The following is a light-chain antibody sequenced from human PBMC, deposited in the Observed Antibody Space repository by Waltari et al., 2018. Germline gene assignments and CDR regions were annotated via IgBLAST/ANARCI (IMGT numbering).Light chain of an antibody. CDR1: SSDLGGSNV. CDR2: EVY. Sequence: QSALTQPASVSGSPGQSIPIPCTGLSSDLGGSNVVSWYQQHPGKVPKLIIYEVYNRPSGVSYRFSGSKSGNTASLTISGLQAEDEADYYCSSYTSSSTGIFGGGTKLTVL. CDR3: SSYTSSSTGI. J-gene: IGLJ2*01. V-gene: IGLV2-14*01.